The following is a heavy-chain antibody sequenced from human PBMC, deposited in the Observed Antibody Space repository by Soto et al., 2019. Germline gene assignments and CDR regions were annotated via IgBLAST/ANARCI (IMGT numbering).Heavy chain of an antibody. Sequence: QVQLQESGPGLVKPSQTLSLTCTVSGGSISSGGYYWSWIRQHPGKGLEWIGYIYYSGSTYYNPSLKRRVTISVDTSKNQFSLKLSSVTAADTAVYYCARGAPRITIFGVVSEYGMDVWGQGTTVTVSS. J-gene: IGHJ6*02. V-gene: IGHV4-31*03. CDR3: ARGAPRITIFGVVSEYGMDV. CDR2: IYYSGST. D-gene: IGHD3-3*01. CDR1: GGSISSGGYY.